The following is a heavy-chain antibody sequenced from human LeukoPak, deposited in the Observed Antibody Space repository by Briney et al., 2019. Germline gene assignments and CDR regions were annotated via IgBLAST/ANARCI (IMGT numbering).Heavy chain of an antibody. CDR3: ARGYSLDY. CDR1: GGSISSYY. Sequence: SETLSLTCTVSGGSISSYYWGWIRQPPGKGLEWIGHIYSGGSTNYNPSLKSRVTISVDTSKNQFSLKLRSVTSADTAVYFCARGYSLDYWGQGTLVTVSS. V-gene: IGHV4-59*12. J-gene: IGHJ4*02. D-gene: IGHD2-15*01. CDR2: IYSGGST.